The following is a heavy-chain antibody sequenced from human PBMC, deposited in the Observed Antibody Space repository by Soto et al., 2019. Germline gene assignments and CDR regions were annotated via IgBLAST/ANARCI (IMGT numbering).Heavy chain of an antibody. J-gene: IGHJ5*02. V-gene: IGHV3-11*01. CDR3: ARDPVKAARPAATPNWFDP. D-gene: IGHD6-6*01. Sequence: PGGSLRLSCAASGVTFGDYYMSWVGQAPGKGLEWVSYISSSGSTIYYADSVKGRFTISRDNAKNSLYLQMNSLRAEDTAVYYCARDPVKAARPAATPNWFDPWGQGTLVTVSS. CDR2: ISSSGSTI. CDR1: GVTFGDYY.